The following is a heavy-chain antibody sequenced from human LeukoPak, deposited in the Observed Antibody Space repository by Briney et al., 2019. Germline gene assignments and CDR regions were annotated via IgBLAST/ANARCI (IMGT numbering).Heavy chain of an antibody. D-gene: IGHD3-10*01. CDR3: ASLGPHGSGSYYPFDY. J-gene: IGHJ4*02. V-gene: IGHV1-2*02. Sequence: ASVKVSCKASGYTFTGYYMHWVRQAPGQGLEWMGWINPNSGGTNYAQKFQGRVTMTRDTSISTAYMELSRLRSDDTAVYYCASLGPHGSGSYYPFDYWGQGTLVTVSS. CDR1: GYTFTGYY. CDR2: INPNSGGT.